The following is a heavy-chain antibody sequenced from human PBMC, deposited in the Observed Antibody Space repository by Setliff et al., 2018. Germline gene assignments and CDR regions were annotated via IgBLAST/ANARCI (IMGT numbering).Heavy chain of an antibody. J-gene: IGHJ4*02. D-gene: IGHD3-10*02. CDR1: GLTFSNCW. CDR2: INPGGSET. V-gene: IGHV3-7*01. Sequence: PGGSLRLSCTASGLTFSNCWASWVRQAPGKGPEWLASINPGGSETYYVDSARGRFTISRDNARNSLSLQMNRLRSDDTAVYYCLGAGTCSYWGQGTRVTVSS. CDR3: LGAGTCSY.